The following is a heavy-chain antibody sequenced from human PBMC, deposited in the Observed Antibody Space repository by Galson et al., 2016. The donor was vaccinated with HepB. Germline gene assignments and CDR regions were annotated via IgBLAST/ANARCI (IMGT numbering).Heavy chain of an antibody. CDR3: ARGPYRRRWLHDQSRGAHSYFGLDV. Sequence: SETLSLTCKVSGDSMRTFYWSWIRQPPGKGLQWIGHISHSGTTNYDPSLRSRLTISLDASSNRFFLNLRSVTAADTAVYFCARGPYRRRWLHDQSRGAHSYFGLDVWGQGTTVIVS. CDR1: GDSMRTFY. J-gene: IGHJ6*02. V-gene: IGHV4-59*01. D-gene: IGHD4-23*01. CDR2: ISHSGTT.